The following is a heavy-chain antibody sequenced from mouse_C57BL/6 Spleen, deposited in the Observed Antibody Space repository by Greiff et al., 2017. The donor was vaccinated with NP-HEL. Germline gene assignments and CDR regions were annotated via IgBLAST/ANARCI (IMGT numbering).Heavy chain of an antibody. CDR2: IDPSDSYT. V-gene: IGHV1-69*01. Sequence: QVQLQQPGAELVMPGASVKLSCKASGYTFTSYWMHWVKQRPGQGLEWIGEIDPSDSYTNYNQKFKGKSTLTVDKSSSTAYMQLSSLTSEDSAVYDCARSGVGYGRSYDYWGQGTTLTVSS. CDR3: ARSGVGYGRSYDY. J-gene: IGHJ2*01. CDR1: GYTFTSYW. D-gene: IGHD1-1*01.